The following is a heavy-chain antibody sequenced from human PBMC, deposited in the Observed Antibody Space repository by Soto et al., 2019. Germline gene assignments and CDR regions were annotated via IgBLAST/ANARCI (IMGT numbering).Heavy chain of an antibody. CDR1: GFMFSSYV. D-gene: IGHD4-17*01. J-gene: IGHJ4*02. Sequence: EVQLLESGGGLVQPGGSLRLSCAASGFMFSSYVMSWARQAPGKGLEWVSGVSGSGSRTYYADSVKGRFSISRDNSRNTLYLQLISLSAEDTAVYYCAVLTTVTGADYWGQGTLVTVPS. V-gene: IGHV3-23*01. CDR3: AVLTTVTGADY. CDR2: VSGSGSRT.